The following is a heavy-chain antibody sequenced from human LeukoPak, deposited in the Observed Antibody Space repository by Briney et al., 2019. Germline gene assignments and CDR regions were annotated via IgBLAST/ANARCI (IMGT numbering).Heavy chain of an antibody. CDR1: GFTVSSNY. V-gene: IGHV3-53*01. J-gene: IGHJ4*02. D-gene: IGHD6-6*01. CDR3: ARSSIAARPFDY. CDR2: IYSGGST. Sequence: GGSLRPSCAASGFTVSSNYMSWVRQAPGKGLEWVSVIYSGGSTYYADSVKGRFTISRDNSKNTLYLQMNSLGAEDTAVYYCARSSIAARPFDYWGQGTLVTVSS.